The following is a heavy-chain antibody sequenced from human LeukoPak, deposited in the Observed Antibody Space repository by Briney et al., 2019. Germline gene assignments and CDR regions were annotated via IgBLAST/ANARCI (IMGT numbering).Heavy chain of an antibody. V-gene: IGHV3-48*03. D-gene: IGHD4-17*01. CDR3: ARFEFGDPPIYYYYMDV. J-gene: IGHJ6*03. CDR1: GFSFSSNE. CDR2: ISRSGSVI. Sequence: GGSLRLSCAASGFSFSSNEMNWVRQAPGKGLEWISYISRSGSVIYYAESVKGRFTISRDNAKNSVYLQMNSLRAEDTALYYCARFEFGDPPIYYYYMDVWGKGTTVTVSS.